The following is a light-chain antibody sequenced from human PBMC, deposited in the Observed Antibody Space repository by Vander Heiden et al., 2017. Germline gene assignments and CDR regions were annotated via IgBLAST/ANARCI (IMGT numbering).Light chain of an antibody. Sequence: QSVPTQPPSASGNPGQTVTISCYGSRYNIGSYTVHWYQQVPGTAPRLLIFKTNQRPSGVPDRFFGSKSGASASLAISGLQSGDEATYYCAAWDDNLSGVLFGGGTKMSVL. V-gene: IGLV1-44*01. CDR3: AAWDDNLSGVL. J-gene: IGLJ2*01. CDR1: RYNIGSYT. CDR2: KTN.